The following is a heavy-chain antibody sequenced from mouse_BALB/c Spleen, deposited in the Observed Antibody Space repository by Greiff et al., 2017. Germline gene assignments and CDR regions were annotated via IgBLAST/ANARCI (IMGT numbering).Heavy chain of an antibody. CDR1: GYSITSDYA. CDR3: ARRHTGGYFDV. Sequence: ESGPGLVKPSQSLSLTCTVTGYSITSDYAWNWIRQFPGNKLEWMGYISYSGSTSYNPSLKSRISITRDTSKNQFFLQLNSVTTEDTATYYCARRHTGGYFDVWGAGTTVTVSS. D-gene: IGHD1-1*01. J-gene: IGHJ1*01. CDR2: ISYSGST. V-gene: IGHV3-2*02.